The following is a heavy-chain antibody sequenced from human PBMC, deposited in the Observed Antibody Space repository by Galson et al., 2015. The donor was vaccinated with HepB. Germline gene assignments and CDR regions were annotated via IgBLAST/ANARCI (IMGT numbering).Heavy chain of an antibody. D-gene: IGHD5-18*01. CDR3: ARGGEDTAMVFGQYSPDY. J-gene: IGHJ4*02. CDR2: ISSSSSYI. V-gene: IGHV3-21*01. CDR1: GFTFSSYS. Sequence: SLRLSCAASGFTFSSYSMNWVRQAPGKGLEWVSSISSSSSYIYHADSVKGRFTISRDNAKNSLYLQMNSLRAEDTAVYYCARGGEDTAMVFGQYSPDYRGQGTLVTVSS.